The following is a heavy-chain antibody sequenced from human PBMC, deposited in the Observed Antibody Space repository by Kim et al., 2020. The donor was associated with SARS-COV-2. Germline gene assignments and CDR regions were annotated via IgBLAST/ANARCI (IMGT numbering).Heavy chain of an antibody. CDR3: ARGGVERVVPAARYWYFDL. D-gene: IGHD2-2*01. CDR2: IYHSGST. V-gene: IGHV4-4*02. Sequence: SETLSLTCAVSGGSISSSNWWSWVRQPPGKGLEWIGEIYHSGSTNYNPSLKSRVTISVDTSKNQFSLKLSSVTAADTAVYYCARGGVERVVPAARYWYFDLWGRGTLVTVSS. J-gene: IGHJ2*01. CDR1: GGSISSSNW.